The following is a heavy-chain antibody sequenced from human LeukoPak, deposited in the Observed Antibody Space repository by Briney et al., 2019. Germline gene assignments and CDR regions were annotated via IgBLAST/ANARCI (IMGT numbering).Heavy chain of an antibody. V-gene: IGHV3-23*01. CDR3: ANPAASASGGY. Sequence: GGSLRLSCAASGFTFSSYAMSWVRQAPGKGLEWVSGISGSGGSTYYADSVKGRFTISRDNSKKTLFMQMNSLRAEDTAVYYCANPAASASGGYWGQGPLVTVSS. CDR1: GFTFSSYA. J-gene: IGHJ4*02. D-gene: IGHD3-16*01. CDR2: ISGSGGST.